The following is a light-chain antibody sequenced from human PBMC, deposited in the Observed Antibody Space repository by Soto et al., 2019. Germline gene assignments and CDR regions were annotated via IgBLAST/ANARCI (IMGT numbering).Light chain of an antibody. CDR2: EVT. Sequence: QSALTLPPSASGSLGQSVTISCTGFSNNYVSWYQQRPGKAPKLMIYEVTKRPSGVPDRFSGSKSGDTASLTVSGLQAEDEADYYCNSYAGNNNVLFGGGTKLTVL. CDR3: NSYAGNNNVL. J-gene: IGLJ2*01. CDR1: SNNY. V-gene: IGLV2-8*01.